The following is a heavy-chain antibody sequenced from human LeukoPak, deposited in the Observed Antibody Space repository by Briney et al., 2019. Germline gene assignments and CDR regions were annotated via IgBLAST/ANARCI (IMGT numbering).Heavy chain of an antibody. CDR1: GFTFNYYW. J-gene: IGHJ4*02. D-gene: IGHD3-22*01. Sequence: GGSLRLSCAASGFTFNYYWMHWVRQAPGKGLVWVSHINHDGSSTSYADSVKGRFTISRDNAKNTLYLQMNSLRAEDTAVYYCARAPYSSGRNYYFDSWGQGTLVTASS. CDR3: ARAPYSSGRNYYFDS. CDR2: INHDGSST. V-gene: IGHV3-74*01.